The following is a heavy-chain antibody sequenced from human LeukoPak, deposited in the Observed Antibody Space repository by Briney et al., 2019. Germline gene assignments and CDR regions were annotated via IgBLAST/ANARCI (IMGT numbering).Heavy chain of an antibody. D-gene: IGHD3-3*01. CDR3: ARDLEWLYPGGAFDI. J-gene: IGHJ3*02. V-gene: IGHV1-2*02. Sequence: ASVKVSCKASGYTFTSYYMHWVRQAPGQGLEWMGWINPNGGGTNYAQKFQGRVTMTRDTSISTAYMELSRLRSDDTAVYYCARDLEWLYPGGAFDIWGQGTMVTVSS. CDR1: GYTFTSYY. CDR2: INPNGGGT.